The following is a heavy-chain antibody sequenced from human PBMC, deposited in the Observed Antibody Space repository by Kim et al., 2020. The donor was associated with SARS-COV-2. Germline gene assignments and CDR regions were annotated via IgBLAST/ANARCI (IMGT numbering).Heavy chain of an antibody. D-gene: IGHD3-10*01. J-gene: IGHJ4*02. CDR2: IYTNENT. Sequence: SETLSLTCTVSGVSISSYYWSWIRQPPGKGLEWVASIYTNENTNYNPSLKSRVTISVDTSKNQFSLKLSSVTAADTAIYYCARFYPQSMLRGSFDYWGQGTLVTVSS. V-gene: IGHV4-4*08. CDR3: ARFYPQSMLRGSFDY. CDR1: GVSISSYY.